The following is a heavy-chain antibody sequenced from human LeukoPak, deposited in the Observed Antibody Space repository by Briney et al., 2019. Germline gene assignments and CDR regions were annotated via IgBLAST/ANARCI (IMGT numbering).Heavy chain of an antibody. V-gene: IGHV3-7*05. CDR2: IKQDGSGK. J-gene: IGHJ4*02. CDR3: ARGQGWLVDY. CDR1: GFTFSNTY. D-gene: IGHD6-19*01. Sequence: GGSLRLSCAASGFTFSNTYMTWVRQAPGKGLEWVANIKQDGSGKYYVDSVRGRFTISRDNAKNALHLQMNSLRAEDTAVYYCARGQGWLVDYWGQGTLVTVSS.